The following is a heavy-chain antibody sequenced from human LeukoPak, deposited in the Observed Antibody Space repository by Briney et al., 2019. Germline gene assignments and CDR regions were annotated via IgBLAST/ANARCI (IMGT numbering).Heavy chain of an antibody. CDR3: ARDRVVPAGPDAFDI. CDR1: GYSISSGYY. J-gene: IGHJ3*02. D-gene: IGHD2-2*01. Sequence: KPSETLPLTCAVSGYSISSGYYWGWIRQPPGKGLEWIGSIYHSGSTYYNPPLKSRVTISVDTSKNQFSLKLSSVTAADTAVYYCARDRVVPAGPDAFDIWGQGTMVTVSS. V-gene: IGHV4-38-2*02. CDR2: IYHSGST.